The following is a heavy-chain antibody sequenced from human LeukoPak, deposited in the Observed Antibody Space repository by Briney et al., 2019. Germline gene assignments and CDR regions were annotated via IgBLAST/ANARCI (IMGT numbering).Heavy chain of an antibody. CDR3: ARGVRSHFYDYSGLYYYYLDL. V-gene: IGHV1-69*05. CDR2: IIPIFGST. Sequence: SVKVSCKPSGGTFIGQAVSWVRQAPGQGLEWMGRIIPIFGSTDYSQNFQGRVTITTDEPATIVYMELSSLRSDDTAVYYGARGVRSHFYDYSGLYYYYLDLWGKGTTVTVSS. D-gene: IGHD3-16*01. J-gene: IGHJ6*03. CDR1: GGTFIGQA.